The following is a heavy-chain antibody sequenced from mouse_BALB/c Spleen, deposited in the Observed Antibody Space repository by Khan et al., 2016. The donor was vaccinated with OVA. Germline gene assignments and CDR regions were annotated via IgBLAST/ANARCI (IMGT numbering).Heavy chain of an antibody. CDR2: ILPGSGST. CDR3: ARGNYYGSSSWFGY. V-gene: IGHV1-9*01. D-gene: IGHD1-1*01. CDR1: GYTFSSYW. J-gene: IGHJ3*01. Sequence: QVQLKQSGAELMKPGASVKMSCKATGYTFSSYWIGWVKQRPGHGLEWIAEILPGSGSTNYNEKFKGKATFTADTSSSTAYMQLSSLTSVDSAVYYCARGNYYGSSSWFGYWGQGTLVTVSA.